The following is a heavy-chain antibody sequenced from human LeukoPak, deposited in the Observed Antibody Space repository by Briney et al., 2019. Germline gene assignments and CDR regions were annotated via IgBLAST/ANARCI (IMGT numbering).Heavy chain of an antibody. Sequence: PGRSLRLSCAASGFTFSSHGMHWVRQAPGKGLEWVAVIWYDGSNKYYADSVKGRFTISRDNSKNTLYLQMNSLRAEDTAVYYCARDGDYYDSSGARGTPFDYWGQGTLVTVSS. CDR3: ARDGDYYDSSGARGTPFDY. D-gene: IGHD3-22*01. V-gene: IGHV3-33*01. CDR1: GFTFSSHG. J-gene: IGHJ4*02. CDR2: IWYDGSNK.